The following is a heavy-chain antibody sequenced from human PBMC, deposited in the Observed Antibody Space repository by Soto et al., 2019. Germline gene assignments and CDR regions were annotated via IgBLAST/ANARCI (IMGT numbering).Heavy chain of an antibody. D-gene: IGHD1-1*01. V-gene: IGHV1-46*01. CDR1: GYTFTSYY. Sequence: ASVKVSCKASGYTFTSYYMHWVRQAPGQGLEWMGIINPSGGSTSYAQKFQGRVTMTRDTSTSTVYMELSSLRSEDTAVYYCARLAEQNHYYYGLDVWGQGTTVTVSS. CDR2: INPSGGST. J-gene: IGHJ6*01. CDR3: ARLAEQNHYYYGLDV.